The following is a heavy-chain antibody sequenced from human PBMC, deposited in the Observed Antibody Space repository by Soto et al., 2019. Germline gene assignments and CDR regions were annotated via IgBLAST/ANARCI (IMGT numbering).Heavy chain of an antibody. Sequence: QVQLVESGGGVVQPGRSLRLSCAASGFTFSSYGMHWVRQAPGKGLEWVAVIWYDGSNKYYADSVKGRFTISRDNSKNKLYLQMNSLRAEDTAVYYYAREKPELPLYDILTGYYSRALDYWGQGTLVTVSS. D-gene: IGHD3-9*01. CDR2: IWYDGSNK. V-gene: IGHV3-33*01. CDR1: GFTFSSYG. CDR3: AREKPELPLYDILTGYYSRALDY. J-gene: IGHJ4*02.